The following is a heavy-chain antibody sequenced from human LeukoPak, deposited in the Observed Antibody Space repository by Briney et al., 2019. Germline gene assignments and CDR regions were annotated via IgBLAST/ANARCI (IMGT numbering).Heavy chain of an antibody. Sequence: PGGSLRLSCAASGFTFSSYSMNWIRQAPGKGLEWVSYISSSSSTIYYADHVKRRFTISRDSANNSLYLQMHSLRAEDMAVYYCVRIRSPMDVWGKGNTVTVSS. CDR1: GFTFSSYS. V-gene: IGHV3-48*04. CDR2: ISSSSSTI. CDR3: VRIRSPMDV. J-gene: IGHJ6*04.